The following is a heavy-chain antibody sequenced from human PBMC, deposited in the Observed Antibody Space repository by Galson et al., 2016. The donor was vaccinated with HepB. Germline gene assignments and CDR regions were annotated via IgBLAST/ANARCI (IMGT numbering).Heavy chain of an antibody. D-gene: IGHD6-19*01. Sequence: CAISGDSVSGTTIAWNWIRHSPSRGLEWLGRTYYRSKWYYDYAGSVKSRITINPDTSRNQFSLQLNSVTPEDTAGYYCARDGYTSCWPGAFEIWGQGTMVTVSS. CDR3: ARDGYTSCWPGAFEI. CDR2: TYYRSKWYY. CDR1: GDSVSGTTIA. J-gene: IGHJ3*02. V-gene: IGHV6-1*01.